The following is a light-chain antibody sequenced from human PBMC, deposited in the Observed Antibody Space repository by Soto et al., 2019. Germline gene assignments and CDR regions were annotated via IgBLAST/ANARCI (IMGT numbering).Light chain of an antibody. Sequence: DIPTTQSPSTLSASVGDRVTIPCRASQNVNGWLAWYQQKPGKAPKLLINKASSLESGVPSRFSGRGFGTEFTLTISSLQTDDFATYYCQQYDTLCTFGQGTKVDVK. V-gene: IGKV1-5*03. CDR3: QQYDTLCT. CDR2: KAS. J-gene: IGKJ1*01. CDR1: QNVNGW.